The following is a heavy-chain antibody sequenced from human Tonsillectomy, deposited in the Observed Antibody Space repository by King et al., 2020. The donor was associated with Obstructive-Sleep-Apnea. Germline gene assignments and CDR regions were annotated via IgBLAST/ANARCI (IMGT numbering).Heavy chain of an antibody. Sequence: VQLVESGGGLVQPGGSLRLSCAASGFTFSSYSMNWVRQAPGKGLEGVSYIISSSSSIYYADSVKGRFTISRDNAKTSLYLQMNSLRAEDTAVYYCARDRNTYYDSSGYYPDNDYWGQGTLVTVSS. CDR3: ARDRNTYYDSSGYYPDNDY. CDR1: GFTFSSYS. D-gene: IGHD3-22*01. CDR2: IISSSSSI. J-gene: IGHJ4*02. V-gene: IGHV3-48*04.